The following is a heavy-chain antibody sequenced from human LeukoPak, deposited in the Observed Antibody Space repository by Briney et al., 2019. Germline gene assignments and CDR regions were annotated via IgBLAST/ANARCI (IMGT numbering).Heavy chain of an antibody. Sequence: SETLSLTCTVSGGSISSYYWSWIRQPPGKGLEWIGYIYYSGSTNYNPSLKSRVTISVDTSKNQFSLKLSSVTAADTAVYCCARYSYGSHDAFDIWGQGTMVTVSS. CDR3: ARYSYGSHDAFDI. V-gene: IGHV4-59*01. CDR2: IYYSGST. CDR1: GGSISSYY. J-gene: IGHJ3*02. D-gene: IGHD5-18*01.